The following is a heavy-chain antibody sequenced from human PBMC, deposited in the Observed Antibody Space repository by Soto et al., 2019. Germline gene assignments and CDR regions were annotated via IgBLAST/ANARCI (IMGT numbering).Heavy chain of an antibody. J-gene: IGHJ5*02. V-gene: IGHV1-69*13. Sequence: SVKVSCKASGGTFSSYAISWLRQAPGQGLEWMGGIIPIFGTANYAQKFQGRVTITADESTSTAYMELSSLRSEDTAVYYCAESRGGYCSGGSCYWFDPWGQGTLVTVSS. CDR2: IIPIFGTA. D-gene: IGHD2-15*01. CDR3: AESRGGYCSGGSCYWFDP. CDR1: GGTFSSYA.